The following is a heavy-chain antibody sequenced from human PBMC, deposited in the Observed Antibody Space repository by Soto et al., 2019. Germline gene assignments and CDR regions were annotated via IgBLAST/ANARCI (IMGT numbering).Heavy chain of an antibody. Sequence: QVQLVQSGAEVKKPGASVKVSCKASGYTFTSYAMHWVRQAPGQRLEWMGWINAGNGNTKYSQKFQGRVTITRDTSASTAYMELSSLRSEDTAVYYCARSTGIGVWGYYWGQGTLVTVSS. V-gene: IGHV1-3*01. CDR1: GYTFTSYA. J-gene: IGHJ4*02. D-gene: IGHD6-19*01. CDR2: INAGNGNT. CDR3: ARSTGIGVWGYY.